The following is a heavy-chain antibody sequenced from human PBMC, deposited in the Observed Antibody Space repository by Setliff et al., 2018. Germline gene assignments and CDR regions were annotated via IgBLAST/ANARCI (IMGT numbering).Heavy chain of an antibody. CDR2: IWDDGGNK. D-gene: IGHD2-15*01. V-gene: IGHV3-33*08. Sequence: PGGSLRLSCAASGFTFSSYRMHWVRQAPGKGLEWVAVIWDDGGNKYHADSVKGRFTISRDNSKNTLYLQMNSLRPEDTAVYYCARTCSGSGYYAGLESWGQGTPVTVSS. CDR3: ARTCSGSGYYAGLES. J-gene: IGHJ4*02. CDR1: GFTFSSYR.